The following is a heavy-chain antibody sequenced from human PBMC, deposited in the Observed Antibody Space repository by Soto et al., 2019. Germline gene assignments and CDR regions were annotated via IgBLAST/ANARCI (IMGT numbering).Heavy chain of an antibody. CDR2: IYYSGST. D-gene: IGHD2-15*01. V-gene: IGHV4-39*01. J-gene: IGHJ4*02. CDR1: GGSISSSSYY. CDR3: ASLRVAATLLMDYFDY. Sequence: SETLSLTCTVSGGSISSSSYYWGWIRQPPGKGLEWIGSIYYSGSTYYNPSLKSRVTISVDTSKNQFSLKLSSVTAADTAVYYCASLRVAATLLMDYFDYWGQGTLVTVSS.